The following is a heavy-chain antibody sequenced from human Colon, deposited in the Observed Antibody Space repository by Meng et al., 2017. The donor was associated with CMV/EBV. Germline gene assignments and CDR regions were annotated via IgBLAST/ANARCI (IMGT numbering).Heavy chain of an antibody. CDR3: ARDGGGRNRYLLFDY. CDR2: SSSIGTT. Sequence: GSLRLSCSVSDDSFSSYYWSWIRQLPERRLEWIGYSSSIGTTNYNPSLQSRSTVSVDTSRRQVYLKLISVTAADTGVYYCARDGGGRNRYLLFDYWSQGKLVTVSS. J-gene: IGHJ4*02. CDR1: DDSFSSYY. D-gene: IGHD3-9*01. V-gene: IGHV4-59*01.